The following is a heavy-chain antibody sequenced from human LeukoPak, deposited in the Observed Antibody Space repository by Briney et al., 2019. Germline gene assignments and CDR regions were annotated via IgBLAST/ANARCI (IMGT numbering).Heavy chain of an antibody. CDR2: IYSGGST. V-gene: IGHV3-66*02. J-gene: IGHJ4*02. Sequence: GGSLRLSCAASEFSVGSNYMTWVRQAPGKGLEWVSLIYSGGSTYYADSVKGRFTISRDNSKNTLYLQMNSLRAEDTAVYYCAKGRIVVVTAPLDYWGQGTLVTVSS. CDR3: AKGRIVVVTAPLDY. D-gene: IGHD2-21*02. CDR1: EFSVGSNY.